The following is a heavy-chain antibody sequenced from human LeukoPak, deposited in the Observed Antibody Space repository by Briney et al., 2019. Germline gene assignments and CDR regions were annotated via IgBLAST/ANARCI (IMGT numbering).Heavy chain of an antibody. D-gene: IGHD2-2*01. V-gene: IGHV1-8*01. Sequence: GASVKVSCKASGYTFTSYDINWVRQATGQGLEWMGWMYPNSGNTGYAQKFQCRVTMTRNTSISTAYMELSSLRSEDTAVYYCARADCSSTSCSNWFDPWGQGTLVTVSS. J-gene: IGHJ5*02. CDR3: ARADCSSTSCSNWFDP. CDR2: MYPNSGNT. CDR1: GYTFTSYD.